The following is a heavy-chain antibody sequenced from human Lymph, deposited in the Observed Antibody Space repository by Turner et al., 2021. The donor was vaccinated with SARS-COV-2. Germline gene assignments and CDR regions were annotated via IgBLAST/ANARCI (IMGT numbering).Heavy chain of an antibody. J-gene: IGHJ4*02. Sequence: VQLVESGGGVVQPGRSLRRSCAAPGFSFSSYAIYWVRQAPGKGLEWVAVISYDGSDKYYADSVKGRFTILRDNSKNTLHLQMNSLRAEDTAVYYCARGDYYGSGSYPGKTFDYWGQGTLVTVSS. D-gene: IGHD3-10*01. CDR1: GFSFSSYA. CDR2: ISYDGSDK. V-gene: IGHV3-30-3*01. CDR3: ARGDYYGSGSYPGKTFDY.